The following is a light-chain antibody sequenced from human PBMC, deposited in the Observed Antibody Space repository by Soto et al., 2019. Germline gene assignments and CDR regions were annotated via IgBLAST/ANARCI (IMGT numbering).Light chain of an antibody. Sequence: IQMTHSPSSLSASVGDRVTITCRASQSISSYLNWYQQKPGKAPKLLIYAASSSQSGVPSRFSGSGSGTEFTLTISSLQPDDFATYYCQQYNSYPWPFGQGTKVDI. V-gene: IGKV1-39*01. CDR2: AAS. J-gene: IGKJ1*01. CDR3: QQYNSYPWP. CDR1: QSISSY.